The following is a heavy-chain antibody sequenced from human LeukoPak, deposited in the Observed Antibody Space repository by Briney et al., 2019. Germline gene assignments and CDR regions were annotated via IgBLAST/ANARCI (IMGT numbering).Heavy chain of an antibody. CDR2: INPHSGGT. V-gene: IGHV1-2*02. D-gene: IGHD2-2*01. CDR3: ARQVIVCSRDSCRPHNNWFDP. Sequence: ASVTVSCKASGYTFSDFYIHWVRQAPGQGLEWMGWINPHSGGTEYAQKFQGRVTMTRDTSTTTASMELSRLRSDDTAVYYCARQVIVCSRDSCRPHNNWFDPWGQGNLVTVSS. CDR1: GYTFSDFY. J-gene: IGHJ5*02.